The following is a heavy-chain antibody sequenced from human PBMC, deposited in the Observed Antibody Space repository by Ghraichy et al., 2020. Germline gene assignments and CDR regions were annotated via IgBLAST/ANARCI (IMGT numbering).Heavy chain of an antibody. CDR1: GFTFSSSA. D-gene: IGHD1-26*01. V-gene: IGHV3-23*01. J-gene: IGHJ4*02. Sequence: LSLTCAAPGFTFSSSAMSWVRQAPGRGLEWVSLISGSGTSTYYADSVKGRFTISGDNSKSTLFLQMDSLRAEDTAVYYCAKGPYSDTWYFIDSWGQGTLVTVSA. CDR2: ISGSGTST. CDR3: AKGPYSDTWYFIDS.